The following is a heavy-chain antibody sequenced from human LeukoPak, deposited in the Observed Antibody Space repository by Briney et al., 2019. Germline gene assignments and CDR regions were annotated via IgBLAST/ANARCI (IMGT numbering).Heavy chain of an antibody. V-gene: IGHV3-23*01. Sequence: GGSLRLSCAASGFTFSSYSMSWVRQAPGKGLEWVSSFSGSGGSTYYADSVKGRFTISRDNSKNTLYLQMNSLRAEDTAVYYCARRAGAYSHPYDYWGQGTLVTVSS. CDR2: FSGSGGST. CDR3: ARRAGAYSHPYDY. J-gene: IGHJ4*02. D-gene: IGHD4/OR15-4a*01. CDR1: GFTFSSYS.